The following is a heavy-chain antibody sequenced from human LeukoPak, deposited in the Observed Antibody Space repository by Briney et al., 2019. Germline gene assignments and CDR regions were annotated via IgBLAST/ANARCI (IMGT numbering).Heavy chain of an antibody. CDR3: ARSLSGNSVDDAFDI. CDR1: GGSISSGGYY. CDR2: IYYSGST. Sequence: NASQTLSLTCTVSGGSISSGGYYWSWIRQHPGKGLEWIGYIYYSGSTYYNPSLKSRVTISVDTSKNQFSLKLSSVTAADTAMYYCARSLSGNSVDDAFDIWGQGTMVTVSS. D-gene: IGHD4-23*01. J-gene: IGHJ3*02. V-gene: IGHV4-31*03.